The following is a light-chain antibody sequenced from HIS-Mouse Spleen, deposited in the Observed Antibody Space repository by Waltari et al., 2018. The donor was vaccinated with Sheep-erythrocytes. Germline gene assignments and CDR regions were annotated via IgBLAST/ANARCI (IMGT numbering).Light chain of an antibody. CDR3: CSYAGSSTWV. CDR1: SSDFGSSNL. V-gene: IGLV2-23*01. Sequence: QSALTQPASVSGSPGQSITTSCTGTSSDFGSSNLVSCYQHHPGKAPKLMIYEGSKRPSGVSNRFSGSKSGNTASLTISGLQAEDEADYYCCSYAGSSTWVFGGGTKLTVL. CDR2: EGS. J-gene: IGLJ3*02.